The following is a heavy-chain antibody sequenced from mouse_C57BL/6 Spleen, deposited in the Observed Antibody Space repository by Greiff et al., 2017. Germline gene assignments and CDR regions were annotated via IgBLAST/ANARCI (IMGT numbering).Heavy chain of an antibody. CDR2: IDPSDSYT. CDR1: GYTFTSYW. J-gene: IGHJ2*01. D-gene: IGHD1-1*01. Sequence: QVQLQQPGAELVMPGASVKLSCKASGYTFTSYWMHWVKQRPGQGLEWIGEIDPSDSYTNYNQKFKGKSTLTVDKSSSTAYMQLSSLTSEDSAVYYCARSGLLAGYFDYWGQGTTLTVSS. CDR3: ARSGLLAGYFDY. V-gene: IGHV1-69*01.